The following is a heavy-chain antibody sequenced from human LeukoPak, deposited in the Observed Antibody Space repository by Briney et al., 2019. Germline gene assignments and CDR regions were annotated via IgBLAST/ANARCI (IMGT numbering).Heavy chain of an antibody. CDR2: IWYDGSNK. CDR3: ASRDGSRWAFDY. V-gene: IGHV3-33*01. D-gene: IGHD6-13*01. Sequence: QPGGSLRLSCAASGFTFSSYGMHWVRQAPGKGLEWVAVIWYDGSNKYYADSVKGRFTISRDNSKNTLYLQMNSLRAEDTAVYYCASRDGSRWAFDYWGQGTLVTVSS. J-gene: IGHJ4*02. CDR1: GFTFSSYG.